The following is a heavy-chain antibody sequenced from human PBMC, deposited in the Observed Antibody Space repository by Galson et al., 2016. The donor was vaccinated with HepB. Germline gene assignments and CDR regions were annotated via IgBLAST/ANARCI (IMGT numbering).Heavy chain of an antibody. D-gene: IGHD2-15*01. CDR1: GFTINNNY. J-gene: IGHJ4*02. Sequence: SLGLSCAVSGFTINNNYMSWVRQAPGKGLEWVSLIYSGGRTDYADSVKGRFTISRDNSKNTLYLQMNSLRAEDTAVYYCAAGNYVVVDWGQGTLVTVSS. CDR2: IYSGGRT. V-gene: IGHV3-53*01. CDR3: AAGNYVVVD.